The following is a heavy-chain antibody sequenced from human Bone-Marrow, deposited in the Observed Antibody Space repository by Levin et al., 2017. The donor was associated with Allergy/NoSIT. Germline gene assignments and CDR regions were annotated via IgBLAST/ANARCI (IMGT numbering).Heavy chain of an antibody. V-gene: IGHV3-49*03. Sequence: GGSLRLSCITSGFTFGDYPMNWLRQAPGKGLEWVGLIRSKGHGETTEYAASVKGRFTISRDDSKGIAYLQMNSLRTEDTGVYYCARALGMVYYFYYMDVWGKGTTVTVSS. J-gene: IGHJ6*03. CDR3: ARALGMVYYFYYMDV. D-gene: IGHD3-3*01. CDR2: IRSKGHGETT. CDR1: GFTFGDYP.